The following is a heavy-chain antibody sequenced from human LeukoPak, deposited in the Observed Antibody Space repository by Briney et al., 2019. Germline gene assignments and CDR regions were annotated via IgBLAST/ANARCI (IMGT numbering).Heavy chain of an antibody. V-gene: IGHV3-23*01. CDR3: AKAPSQGSGWSENAFDI. J-gene: IGHJ3*02. D-gene: IGHD6-19*01. Sequence: GGSLRLSCAASGFTFSSYAMSWVRQAPGKGLGWVSAISGSGGSTYYADSVKGRFTISRDNSKNTLYLQMNSLRAEDTAVYYCAKAPSQGSGWSENAFDIWGQGTMVTVSS. CDR1: GFTFSSYA. CDR2: ISGSGGST.